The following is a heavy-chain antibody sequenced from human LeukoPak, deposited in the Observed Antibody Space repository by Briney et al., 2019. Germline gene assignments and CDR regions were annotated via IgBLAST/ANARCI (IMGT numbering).Heavy chain of an antibody. CDR3: AKDGQYDFRSSSQFDP. V-gene: IGHV3-48*01. CDR1: GFTFSSYS. D-gene: IGHD3-3*01. J-gene: IGHJ5*02. CDR2: ISSSSSAI. Sequence: GGSLRLSCAASGFTFSSYSMNWVRQAPGKGLEWVSYISSSSSAIYYANSVKGRFTLSRENSKKTLYLQMNTLRAEDTAVFYSAKDGQYDFRSSSQFDPWGQGTLVTVSS.